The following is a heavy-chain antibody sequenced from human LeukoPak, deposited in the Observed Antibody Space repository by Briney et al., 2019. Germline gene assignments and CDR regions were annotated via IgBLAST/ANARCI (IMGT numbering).Heavy chain of an antibody. CDR2: ISAYNGNT. CDR3: AGPYDSSGYYPSYYYYGMDV. V-gene: IGHV1-18*01. D-gene: IGHD3-22*01. CDR1: GYTFTSYG. J-gene: IGHJ6*02. Sequence: ASVKVSCKASGYTFTSYGISWVRQAPGQGLEWMGWISAYNGNTNYAQKLQGRVTMTTDTSTSTAYMELRSLRSDDTAVYYCAGPYDSSGYYPSYYYYGMDVWGQGTTVTVSS.